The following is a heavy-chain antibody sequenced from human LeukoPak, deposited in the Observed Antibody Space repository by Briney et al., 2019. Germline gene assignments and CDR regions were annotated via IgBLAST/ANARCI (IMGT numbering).Heavy chain of an antibody. V-gene: IGHV1-69*13. CDR1: GGTFSSYA. J-gene: IGHJ5*02. D-gene: IGHD3-22*01. CDR2: IIPIFGTA. CDR3: ARSVATYYYDSSGYYLNWFDP. Sequence: GASVKVSCKASGGTFSSYAISWVRQAPGQGLEWMGGIIPIFGTANYAQKFQGRVTITADESTSIAYMELSSLRSEDTAVYYCARSVATYYYDSSGYYLNWFDPWGQGTLVTVSS.